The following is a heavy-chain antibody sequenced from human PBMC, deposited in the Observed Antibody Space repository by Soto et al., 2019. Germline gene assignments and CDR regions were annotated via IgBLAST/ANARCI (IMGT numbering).Heavy chain of an antibody. CDR3: ARDPRFYGSNCGLRSLDS. V-gene: IGHV1-18*01. CDR1: GYTFTSSG. CDR2: ISAYNGNT. J-gene: IGHJ5*01. D-gene: IGHD2-21*01. Sequence: ASVKVSCKASGYTFTSSGISWVRQAPGQGLEWMGWISAYNGNTNYAQKLQGRVTMTTDTSTSTAYMELRSLRSDDTAVYYCARDPRFYGSNCGLRSLDSRGQGTLVTVS.